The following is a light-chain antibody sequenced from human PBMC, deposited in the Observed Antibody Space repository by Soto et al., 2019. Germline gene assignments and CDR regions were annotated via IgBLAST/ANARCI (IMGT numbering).Light chain of an antibody. V-gene: IGLV1-51*01. Sequence: QSVLTQPPSVSAAPGQKVTISCSGSSSNIGKNYVSWYQQVPGTAPKLLIYDNNKRPSGNPDRFSGSKSGTSATLGITGLQTGDEADYYCGTWDTSLSSYVLGTGTKRTVL. CDR1: SSNIGKNY. J-gene: IGLJ1*01. CDR2: DNN. CDR3: GTWDTSLSSYV.